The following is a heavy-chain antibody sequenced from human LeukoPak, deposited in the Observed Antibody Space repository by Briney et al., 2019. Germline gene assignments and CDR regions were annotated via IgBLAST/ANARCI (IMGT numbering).Heavy chain of an antibody. CDR1: GFTLSSYA. V-gene: IGHV3-21*04. J-gene: IGHJ3*02. CDR3: ARDTAVWELLGVAFDI. D-gene: IGHD1-26*01. CDR2: ISSSSSSI. Sequence: GGSLRLSCAAPGFTLSSYAMSWVRQAPGKGLGWVSAISSSSSSIFYADSMKGRFTISRDNAKNSLYLQMNSLRAEDTALYHCARDTAVWELLGVAFDIWGQGTMVTVSS.